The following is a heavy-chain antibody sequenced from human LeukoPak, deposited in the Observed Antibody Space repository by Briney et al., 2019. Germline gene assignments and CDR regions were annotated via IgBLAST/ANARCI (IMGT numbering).Heavy chain of an antibody. CDR1: GYTFTGYY. Sequence: ASVKVSCKASGYTFTGYYMHWVRQAPGQGLEWMGWINPNSGGTNYAQKFQGWVTMTRDTSISTAYMELSRLRSDDTAVYYCAREVIYCSGGSCSPFDYWAREPWSPSPQ. J-gene: IGHJ4*02. CDR2: INPNSGGT. CDR3: AREVIYCSGGSCSPFDY. V-gene: IGHV1-2*04. D-gene: IGHD2-15*01.